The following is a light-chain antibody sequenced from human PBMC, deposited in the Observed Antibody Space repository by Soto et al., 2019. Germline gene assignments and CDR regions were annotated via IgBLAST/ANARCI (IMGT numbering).Light chain of an antibody. CDR3: QQYGSSPYT. V-gene: IGKV3-20*01. CDR2: GAS. J-gene: IGKJ2*01. Sequence: EIVLTQSPVTLSLSPGERATLSCRASQSGSSNYLAWYQQKPGQAPRLLMYGASSRATGIPARFSGSGSGTDFTLTISRVEPEDFGVYYCQQYGSSPYTFGQGTKLEIK. CDR1: QSGSSNY.